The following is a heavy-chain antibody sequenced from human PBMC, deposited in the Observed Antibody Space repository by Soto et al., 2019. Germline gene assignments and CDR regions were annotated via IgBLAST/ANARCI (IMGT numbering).Heavy chain of an antibody. CDR2: MNPNSGNT. Sequence: ASVKVSCKASGYTFTSYDINWVRQATGQGLEWMGWMNPNSGNTGYAQKFQGRVTMTRNTSISTAYMELSSLRSEDTVFDYCAXXXXXPIPIPYYYYYMDVWGKGTTVT. V-gene: IGHV1-8*01. CDR3: AXXXXXPIPIPYYYYYMDV. J-gene: IGHJ6*03. CDR1: GYTFTSYD.